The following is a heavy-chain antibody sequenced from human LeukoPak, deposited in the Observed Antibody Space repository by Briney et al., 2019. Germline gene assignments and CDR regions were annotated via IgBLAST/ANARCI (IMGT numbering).Heavy chain of an antibody. D-gene: IGHD5-18*01. V-gene: IGHV1-2*02. J-gene: IGHJ5*02. CDR2: INPNSGGT. CDR1: GYTFTGYY. CDR3: ARDTAMVTYWFDP. Sequence: GASVKVSCKASGYTFTGYYMHWVRQAPGQGLEWMGWINPNSGGTNYAQKFQGRVTMTRGTSISTAYMELSRLRSDDTAVYYCARDTAMVTYWFDPWGQGTLVTVSS.